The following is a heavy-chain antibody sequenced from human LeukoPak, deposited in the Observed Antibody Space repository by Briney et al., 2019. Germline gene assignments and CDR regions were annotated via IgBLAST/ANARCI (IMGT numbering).Heavy chain of an antibody. CDR3: APLYCSSTSCLA. Sequence: PGGSLRLSCAASGFTFSSYGMSWVRQAPGKGLEWVSAISGSGGSTYYADSVKGRFTISRDNSKNTLYLQMNSLRAEDTAVYYCAPLYCSSTSCLAWGQGTLVTVSS. CDR1: GFTFSSYG. J-gene: IGHJ4*02. V-gene: IGHV3-23*01. CDR2: ISGSGGST. D-gene: IGHD2-2*01.